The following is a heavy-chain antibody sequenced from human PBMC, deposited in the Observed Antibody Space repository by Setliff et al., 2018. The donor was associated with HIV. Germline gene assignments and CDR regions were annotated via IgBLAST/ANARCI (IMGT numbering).Heavy chain of an antibody. Sequence: PSETLSLTCTVSGGSISGHFWSWFRQPPGKGLEWIASIRSSGDTYYNPSLQSRVIISVDTSNNQISLKLTSVTAADTAVYYCTIPASSLAPNWGRGTQVTVSS. CDR3: TIPASSLAPN. CDR1: GGSISGHF. V-gene: IGHV4-59*05. CDR2: IRSSGDT. J-gene: IGHJ4*02.